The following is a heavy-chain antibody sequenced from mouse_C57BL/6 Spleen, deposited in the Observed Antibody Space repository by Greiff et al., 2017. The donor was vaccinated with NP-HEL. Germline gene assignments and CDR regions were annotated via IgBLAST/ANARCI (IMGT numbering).Heavy chain of an antibody. CDR2: IWSGGST. Sequence: VKVVESGPGLVQPSQSLSITCTVSGFSLTSYGVHWVRQSPGKGLEWLGVIWSGGSTDYNAAFISRLSISKDNSKSQVFFKMNSLQADDTAIYYCAREAYGSSYGAMDYWGQGTSVTVSS. CDR1: GFSLTSYG. CDR3: AREAYGSSYGAMDY. J-gene: IGHJ4*01. D-gene: IGHD1-1*01. V-gene: IGHV2-2*01.